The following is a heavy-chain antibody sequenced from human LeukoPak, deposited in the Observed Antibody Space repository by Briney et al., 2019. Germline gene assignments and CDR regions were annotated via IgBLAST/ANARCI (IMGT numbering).Heavy chain of an antibody. CDR2: INPSGGST. V-gene: IGHV1-46*01. CDR3: ARGGGSLDT. J-gene: IGHJ5*02. Sequence: GESLKISCKGSGYSFTSYYMHWVRQAPGQGLEWMGIINPSGGSTSYAQKFQGRVTMTRDTSTSTVYMELSSLRSEDTAVYYCARGGGSLDTWGQGTLVTVSS. CDR1: GYSFTSYY. D-gene: IGHD2-15*01.